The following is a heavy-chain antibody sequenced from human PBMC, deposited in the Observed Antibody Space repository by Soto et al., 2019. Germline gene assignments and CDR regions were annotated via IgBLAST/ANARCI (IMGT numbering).Heavy chain of an antibody. D-gene: IGHD1-26*01. CDR2: IYPGDSDT. CDR1: GYSFTNYW. V-gene: IGHV5-51*01. J-gene: IGHJ4*02. Sequence: PGESLKISCKGSGYSFTNYWIAWVRQMPGKGLEWMGIIYPGDSDTSYSPSFQGQVTFSADKSINTAYLVWSSLKASDTAMYYCARGESGSYPVYLWGQGTLVTVSS. CDR3: ARGESGSYPVYL.